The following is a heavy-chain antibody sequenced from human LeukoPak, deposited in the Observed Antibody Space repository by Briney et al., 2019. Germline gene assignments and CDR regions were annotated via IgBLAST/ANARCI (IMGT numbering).Heavy chain of an antibody. CDR3: ARVGAGRNKAARQLRPFDY. V-gene: IGHV1-8*01. CDR1: GYTFTSYD. J-gene: IGHJ4*02. D-gene: IGHD6-6*01. Sequence: ASVKVSCKASGYTFTSYDINWVRQAPGQGLEWMGWMNPNSGNTGYAQKFQGRVTITMNTSISTAYMELSSLRSEDTAVYYCARVGAGRNKAARQLRPFDYWGQGTLVTVSS. CDR2: MNPNSGNT.